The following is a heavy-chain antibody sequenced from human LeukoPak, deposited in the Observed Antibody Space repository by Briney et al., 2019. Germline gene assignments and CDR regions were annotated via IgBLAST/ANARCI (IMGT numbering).Heavy chain of an antibody. J-gene: IGHJ4*02. V-gene: IGHV4-59*08. CDR3: ARHEDGTTLDY. CDR2: IYYSGST. CDR1: TGSISSGY. D-gene: IGHD1-7*01. Sequence: SETLSLTCSVSTGSISSGYGSWIRQPPGKGLEWIGSIYYSGSTNHNASLKSRVTMSLDTSKDQIALKLSSVTAADTAVYYCARHEDGTTLDYWGQGTLVTVSS.